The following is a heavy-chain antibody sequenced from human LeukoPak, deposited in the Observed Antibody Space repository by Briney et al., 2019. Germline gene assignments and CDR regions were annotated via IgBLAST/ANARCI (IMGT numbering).Heavy chain of an antibody. J-gene: IGHJ3*02. V-gene: IGHV1-2*02. CDR2: INPNSGGT. D-gene: IGHD3-22*01. CDR1: GYTFTGYY. CDR3: VNYYDSSGFDI. Sequence: ASVTVSFTASGYTFTGYYMHWVRQAPGQGLEWMGWINPNSGGTNYAQKFQGRVTMTRDTSISTAYMELSRLRSDDTAVYYCVNYYDSSGFDIWGQGTMVTVSS.